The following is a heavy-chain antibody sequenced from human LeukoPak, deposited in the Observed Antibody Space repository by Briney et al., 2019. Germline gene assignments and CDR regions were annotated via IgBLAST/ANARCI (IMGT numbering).Heavy chain of an antibody. CDR2: INPNSGGT. Sequence: ASVKVSCKASGYTFTGYYMHWVRQAPGQGLEWMGWINPNSGGTNYAQTFQGRVTMTRDTSIRTAYMELSRLRSDDTAVYYCAHVWFGELLHDYWGQGTLVTVSS. CDR3: AHVWFGELLHDY. D-gene: IGHD3-10*01. CDR1: GYTFTGYY. V-gene: IGHV1-2*02. J-gene: IGHJ4*02.